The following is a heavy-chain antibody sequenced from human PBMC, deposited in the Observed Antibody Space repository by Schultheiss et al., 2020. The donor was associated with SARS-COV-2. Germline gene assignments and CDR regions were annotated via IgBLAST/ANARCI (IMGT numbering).Heavy chain of an antibody. J-gene: IGHJ4*02. CDR1: GDSVSSRSYY. CDR2: IYYSGST. Sequence: SETLSLTCTVSGDSVSSRSYYWSWIRQPPGKGLEWIGYIYYSGSTNYNPSLKSRVTISVDTSKNQFSLKLSSVTAADTAVYYCARGGYPFDYWGQGTLVTVSS. D-gene: IGHD5-18*01. CDR3: ARGGYPFDY. V-gene: IGHV4-61*01.